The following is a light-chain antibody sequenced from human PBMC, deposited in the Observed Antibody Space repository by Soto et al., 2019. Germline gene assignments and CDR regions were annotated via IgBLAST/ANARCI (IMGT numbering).Light chain of an antibody. CDR3: QQCYTTPYT. Sequence: DIQMTQSPSSLSASVGDRVTITCRASQSISSYLNWYQQKPGKAPKVLIYAASSLQSGVPSRFRGSRSGTDFTLTISSLQPEDSATYYCQQCYTTPYTFGQGTKLQIK. J-gene: IGKJ2*01. V-gene: IGKV1-39*01. CDR1: QSISSY. CDR2: AAS.